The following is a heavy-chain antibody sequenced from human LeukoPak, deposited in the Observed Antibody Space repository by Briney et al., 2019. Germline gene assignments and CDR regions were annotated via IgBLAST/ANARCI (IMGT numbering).Heavy chain of an antibody. CDR1: GFTFSSYW. D-gene: IGHD2-2*01. Sequence: GGSLRLSCAASGFTFSSYWMSWVRQAPGKGLEWVANIKKDGSEKYYVDSVKGRFTIFRDNAKNSLYLQMNSLRAEDTAVYYSARDRCSSISCFALDYWGQGTLVTVSS. CDR2: IKKDGSEK. CDR3: ARDRCSSISCFALDY. J-gene: IGHJ4*02. V-gene: IGHV3-7*01.